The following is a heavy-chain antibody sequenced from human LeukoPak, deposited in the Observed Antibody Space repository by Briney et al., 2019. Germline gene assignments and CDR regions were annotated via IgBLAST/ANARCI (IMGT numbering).Heavy chain of an antibody. CDR2: IIPILGIA. CDR1: GGTFSSYA. D-gene: IGHD2-2*01. V-gene: IGHV1-69*04. Sequence: SVKVSCKASGGTFSSYAISWMRQAPGQGLEWMGRIIPILGIANYAQKFQGRVTNTADKSTSTAYMELSSLRSEDTAVYYCARDLTRGYCSSTSCPHNWFDPWGQGTLVTVSS. J-gene: IGHJ5*02. CDR3: ARDLTRGYCSSTSCPHNWFDP.